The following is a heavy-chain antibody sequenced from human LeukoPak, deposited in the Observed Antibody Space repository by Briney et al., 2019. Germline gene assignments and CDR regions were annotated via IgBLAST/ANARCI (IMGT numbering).Heavy chain of an antibody. CDR2: IIPILGTA. D-gene: IGHD5-12*01. CDR3: ARGSYSGYDVERPLDY. J-gene: IGHJ4*02. Sequence: GASVKVSCKASGGTFSSYAISWVRQAPGQGLEWMGGIIPILGTANYAQKFQGRVTITTDESTSTAYMELSSLRSEDTAVYYCARGSYSGYDVERPLDYWGQGTLVTVSS. V-gene: IGHV1-69*05. CDR1: GGTFSSYA.